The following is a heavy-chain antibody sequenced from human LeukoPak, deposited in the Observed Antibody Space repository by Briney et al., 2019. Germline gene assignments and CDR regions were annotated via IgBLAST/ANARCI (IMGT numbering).Heavy chain of an antibody. CDR2: IYYSGST. V-gene: IGHV4-39*07. CDR3: ASGGFVVVVAAKVRAFNWFDP. D-gene: IGHD2-15*01. Sequence: SETLSLTCTVSGGSISSNSYYWGWIRQPPGKGLEWIGSIYYSGSTYYNPSLKSRVTISVDTSKNQFSLKLSSVTAADTAVYYCASGGFVVVVAAKVRAFNWFDPWGQGTLVTVSS. CDR1: GGSISSNSYY. J-gene: IGHJ5*02.